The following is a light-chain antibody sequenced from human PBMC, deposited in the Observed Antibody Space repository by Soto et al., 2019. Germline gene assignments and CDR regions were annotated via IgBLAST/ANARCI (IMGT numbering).Light chain of an antibody. CDR2: GAA. J-gene: IGKJ4*01. CDR1: QSVSSN. V-gene: IGKV3-15*01. CDR3: QQYNNWPPLT. Sequence: EIVVTQSPATLPMSPGERATLSCRASQSVSSNLAWYQQKPGQAPRLLIYGAATRATGIPARFSGSGSGTEFTLTISSLQSEDFAVYYCQQYNNWPPLTFGGGTKVDIK.